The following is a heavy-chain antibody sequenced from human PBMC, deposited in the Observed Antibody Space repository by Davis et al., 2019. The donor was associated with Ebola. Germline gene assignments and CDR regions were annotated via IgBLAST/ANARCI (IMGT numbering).Heavy chain of an antibody. D-gene: IGHD3-22*01. Sequence: PGGSLRLSCAASGFTFSGYWVHWVRQAPGKGLVWVSRISPDGGRTGYADSVKGRFTISRDNAKNTLYLQMNSLKAEDTAIYYCARDFDRVREWGQGTLVTVSS. CDR3: ARDFDRVRE. J-gene: IGHJ4*02. CDR1: GFTFSGYW. CDR2: ISPDGGRT. V-gene: IGHV3-74*01.